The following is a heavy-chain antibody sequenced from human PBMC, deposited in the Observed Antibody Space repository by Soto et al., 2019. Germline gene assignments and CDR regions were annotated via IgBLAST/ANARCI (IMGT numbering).Heavy chain of an antibody. CDR3: AGATVWIGYLAYYGMDV. V-gene: IGHV3-11*01. D-gene: IGHD3-3*01. CDR2: ISSSGSTI. CDR1: GFTFSDYY. Sequence: GGSLRLSCAASGFTFSDYYMSGIRQAQGKGLEWVSYISSSGSTIYYADSVKGRFTISRDNAKNSLYLQMNSLRAEDTAVYYCAGATVWIGYLAYYGMDVWGQGTTVTVSS. J-gene: IGHJ6*02.